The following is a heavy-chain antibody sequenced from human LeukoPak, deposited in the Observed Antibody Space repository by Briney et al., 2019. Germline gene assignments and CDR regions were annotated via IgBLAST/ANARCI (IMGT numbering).Heavy chain of an antibody. D-gene: IGHD6-6*01. CDR2: IYHSGST. CDR3: ARGGAARLHFQN. Sequence: PSETLSLTCIVSGGSNSTYYWNWLRQPPGKGLEWIGYIYHSGSTNYNPSLQSRVTISVDTSKNQFSLNLNSVTAADTAVYYCARGGAARLHFQNWGQGTLVTVSS. CDR1: GGSNSTYY. V-gene: IGHV4-59*01. J-gene: IGHJ1*01.